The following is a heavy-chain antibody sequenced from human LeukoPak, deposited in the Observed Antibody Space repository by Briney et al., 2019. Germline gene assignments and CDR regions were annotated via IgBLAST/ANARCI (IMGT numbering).Heavy chain of an antibody. CDR3: ARGHHYYDSSGYYYEGLDY. D-gene: IGHD3-22*01. V-gene: IGHV6-1*01. J-gene: IGHJ4*02. Sequence: SQTLSLTCALSGDIVSTNSAAWHWIRQSPSRGLEWLGRTYFRSEWYYDYAVSVKSRITIKPDTSKNQFALHMHSLTPDDTAVYFCARGHHYYDSSGYYYEGLDYWGQGTPVAVSS. CDR1: GDIVSTNSAA. CDR2: TYFRSEWYY.